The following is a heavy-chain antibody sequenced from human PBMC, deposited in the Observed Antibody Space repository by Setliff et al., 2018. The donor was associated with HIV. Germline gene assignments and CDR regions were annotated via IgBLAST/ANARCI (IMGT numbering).Heavy chain of an antibody. CDR1: GYVFTTYV. J-gene: IGHJ6*03. CDR2: IIPIFGTA. CDR3: ARNPQPTGTPDYYYYYYMDV. Sequence: SVKVSCKASGYVFTTYVINWVRQAPGRGLELMGWIIPIFGTANYAQKFQGRVTITADKSTSTAYMELSSLRSEDTAVYYCARNPQPTGTPDYYYYYYMDVWGKGTTVTVSS. D-gene: IGHD1-1*01. V-gene: IGHV1-69*06.